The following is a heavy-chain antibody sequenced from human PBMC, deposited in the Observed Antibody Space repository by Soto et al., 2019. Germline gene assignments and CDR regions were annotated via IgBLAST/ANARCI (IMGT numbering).Heavy chain of an antibody. D-gene: IGHD2-15*01. CDR2: IIPIRGIA. Sequence: QVQLVQSGAEVKKHGSSVKVSCKASGGTFSSYTISWVRQAPGQGLEWMGRIIPIRGIANYAQKFQGRVTISADKFTSTAYMELSSMRSEDTAVYYCARARVDMRYCSGGICSGNWFDPWGQGTMVTVAS. J-gene: IGHJ5*02. CDR1: GGTFSSYT. CDR3: ARARVDMRYCSGGICSGNWFDP. V-gene: IGHV1-69*02.